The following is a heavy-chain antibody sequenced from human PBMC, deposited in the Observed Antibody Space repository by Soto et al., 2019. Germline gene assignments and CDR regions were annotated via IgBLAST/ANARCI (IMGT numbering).Heavy chain of an antibody. CDR2: IYYSGST. V-gene: IGHV4-61*08. CDR1: GGSISSGGYY. CDR3: ARHLTYCSAGSCYSDFPYYGMDV. J-gene: IGHJ6*02. Sequence: PSGTLSLTCTVSGGSISSGGYYWSWIRQPPGKGLEWIGYIYYSGSTNYNPSLKSRVTISVDTSKNQFSLKLSSVTAADTAVYYCARHLTYCSAGSCYSDFPYYGMDVWGQGTTVNVSS. D-gene: IGHD2-15*01.